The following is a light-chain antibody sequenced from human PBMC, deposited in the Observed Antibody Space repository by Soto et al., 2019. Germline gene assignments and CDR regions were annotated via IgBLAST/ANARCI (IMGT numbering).Light chain of an antibody. J-gene: IGLJ1*01. CDR1: SSDVGGYNY. Sequence: QSVLTQPASVSGSPGQSITISCTGTSSDVGGYNYVSWYQQHPGKAPKLMIYEVSNRPSGVSNRFSDSKSGNTASLTISGLQDEDEADYYYSSYTSSSTLYVFGTGTKLTVL. CDR3: SSYTSSSTLYV. CDR2: EVS. V-gene: IGLV2-14*01.